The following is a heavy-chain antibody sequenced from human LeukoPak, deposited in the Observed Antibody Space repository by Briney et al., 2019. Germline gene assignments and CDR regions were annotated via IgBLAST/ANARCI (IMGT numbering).Heavy chain of an antibody. CDR2: ISAYNGNT. J-gene: IGHJ6*03. D-gene: IGHD3-9*01. CDR3: ARENRRLSHYDILTGYYYYYMDV. CDR1: GYTFTNYA. Sequence: ASVKVSCKASGYTFTNYAISWVRQAPGQGLEWMGWISAYNGNTNYAQKLQGRVTMTTDTSTSTAYMELRSLRSDDTAVYYCARENRRLSHYDILTGYYYYYMDVWGKGTTVTVSS. V-gene: IGHV1-18*01.